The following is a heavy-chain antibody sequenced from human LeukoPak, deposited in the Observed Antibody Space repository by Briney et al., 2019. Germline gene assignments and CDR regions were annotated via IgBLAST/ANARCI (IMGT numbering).Heavy chain of an antibody. J-gene: IGHJ6*03. CDR1: GFTVSSNY. CDR2: IYSGGST. V-gene: IGHV3-53*01. Sequence: PGGSLRLSCAASGFTVSSNYMSWVRQAPGKGLEWVSVIYSGGSTYYADSVKGRFTISRDNSKNTLYLQMNSLRAEDTAVYYCARASTSGYDLYYYYYMDVWGKGTTVTVSS. CDR3: ARASTSGYDLYYYYYMDV. D-gene: IGHD5-12*01.